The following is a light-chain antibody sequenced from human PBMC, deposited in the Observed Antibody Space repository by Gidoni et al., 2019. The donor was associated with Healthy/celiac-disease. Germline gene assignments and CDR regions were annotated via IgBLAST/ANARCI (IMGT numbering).Light chain of an antibody. CDR3: QQSYSTPPWT. CDR2: AAS. Sequence: DIQMTQSPSSLSASVGDRVTITCRASQSISSYSNWYQQKPGKAPKLLIYAASSLQSGVPSRVSGSGSGTDFTLTISSLKPEDFATYYCQQSYSTPPWTFGQGTKVEIK. CDR1: QSISSY. V-gene: IGKV1-39*01. J-gene: IGKJ1*01.